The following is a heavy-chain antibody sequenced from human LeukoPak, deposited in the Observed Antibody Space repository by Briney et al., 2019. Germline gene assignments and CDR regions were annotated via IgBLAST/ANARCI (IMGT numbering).Heavy chain of an antibody. D-gene: IGHD6-25*01. J-gene: IGHJ4*02. Sequence: SDTLSLTCAVYGGSFSGYYWSWIRQPPGKGLEWIGEINHSGSTNYNPSLKSRVTISVDTSKNQFSLKLSSVTAADTAVYYCARDLGSDFDYWGQGTLVTVSS. CDR3: ARDLGSDFDY. CDR1: GGSFSGYY. CDR2: INHSGST. V-gene: IGHV4-34*01.